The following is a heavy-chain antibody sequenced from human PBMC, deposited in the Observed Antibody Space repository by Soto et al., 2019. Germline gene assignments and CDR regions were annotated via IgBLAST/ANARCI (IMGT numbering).Heavy chain of an antibody. Sequence: QVQLQESGPGLVKPSETLSLTCTVSGCSISSYYWSWIRQPPGKGLAWIGYMCNPESTGYNPSLKGRVTISVDTSKSHFSLKLNAVTAADTAVYYSARDLWRYCGTDGYPLDVWGQGTTVTVSS. D-gene: IGHD2-21*02. V-gene: IGHV4-59*01. CDR1: GCSISSYY. CDR3: ARDLWRYCGTDGYPLDV. J-gene: IGHJ6*02. CDR2: MCNPEST.